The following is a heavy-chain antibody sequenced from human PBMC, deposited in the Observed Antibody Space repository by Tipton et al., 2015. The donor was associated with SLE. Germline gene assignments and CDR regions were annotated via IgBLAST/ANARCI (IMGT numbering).Heavy chain of an antibody. J-gene: IGHJ3*02. CDR1: GYTFIDHY. Sequence: QLVQSGPEVKRPGASVKVSCKASGYTFIDHYLHWVRQAPGQGLEWMGWISAYNGNTNYAQKLQGRVTMTTDTSTSTAYMELRSLRSDDTAVYYCLGSYGYSDAFDIWGQGTMVTVSS. CDR3: LGSYGYSDAFDI. D-gene: IGHD5-18*01. V-gene: IGHV1-18*04. CDR2: ISAYNGNT.